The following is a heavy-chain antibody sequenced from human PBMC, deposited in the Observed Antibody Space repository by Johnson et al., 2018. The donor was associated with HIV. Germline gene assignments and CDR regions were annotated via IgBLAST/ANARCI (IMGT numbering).Heavy chain of an antibody. CDR1: GFTFDDYT. Sequence: VQLVESGGVVVQPGGSLRLSCAASGFTFDDYTMHWVRQAPGKGLEWVSLISWDGGSTYYADSVKGRFTISRDNSKNSLYLQVKSLRAEDTAFYYCARGVGAATVAAFDIWGQGTMVIVAS. CDR2: ISWDGGST. V-gene: IGHV3-43*01. D-gene: IGHD1-26*01. J-gene: IGHJ3*02. CDR3: ARGVGAATVAAFDI.